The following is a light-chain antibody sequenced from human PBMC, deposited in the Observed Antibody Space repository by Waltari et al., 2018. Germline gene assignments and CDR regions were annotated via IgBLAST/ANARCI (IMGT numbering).Light chain of an antibody. J-gene: IGLJ3*02. CDR3: CSYAGNYIWV. Sequence: QSALTQPASVSGSPGQSVTISCTGASSAIGRYDIVSWYQQHPGNAPKLIICDVSKRPSAVSDRFSGSTSGDTASLTISGLQFEDEADYYCCSYAGNYIWVFGGGTRLTVL. CDR2: DVS. V-gene: IGLV2-23*02. CDR1: SSAIGRYDI.